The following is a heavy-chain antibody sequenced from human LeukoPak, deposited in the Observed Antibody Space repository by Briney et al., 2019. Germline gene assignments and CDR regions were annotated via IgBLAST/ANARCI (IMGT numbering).Heavy chain of an antibody. J-gene: IGHJ4*02. CDR3: ARDRLGGFTFDY. V-gene: IGHV1-2*02. D-gene: IGHD3-16*01. CDR2: INPNSGGT. Sequence: ASVKVSCKASGYTFTGYYMHWVRQAPGQGLEWMGWINPNSGGTNYAQKFQGRVTMTRDTSFSTAYMELSRLRSDDTAVYYCARDRLGGFTFDYWGQGTLVTVSS. CDR1: GYTFTGYY.